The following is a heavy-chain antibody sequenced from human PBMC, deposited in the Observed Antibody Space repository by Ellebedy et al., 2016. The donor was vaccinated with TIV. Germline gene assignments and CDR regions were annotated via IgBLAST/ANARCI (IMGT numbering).Heavy chain of an antibody. CDR1: GFTFSSYA. CDR3: AKDRGYYDFWSGFHPGESFDY. J-gene: IGHJ4*02. CDR2: ISGSGGST. Sequence: GESLKISCAASGFTFSSYAMSWVRQAPGKGLEWVSAISGSGGSTYYADSVKGRFTISRDNSKNTLYLQMNSLRAEDTAVYYCAKDRGYYDFWSGFHPGESFDYWGQGTLVTVSS. V-gene: IGHV3-23*01. D-gene: IGHD3-3*01.